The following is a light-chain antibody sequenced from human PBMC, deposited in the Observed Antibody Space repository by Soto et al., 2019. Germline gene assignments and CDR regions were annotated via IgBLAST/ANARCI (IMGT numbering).Light chain of an antibody. CDR1: QSVSSY. CDR2: DAS. CDR3: QQRSNWPPPLT. V-gene: IGKV3-11*01. J-gene: IGKJ4*01. Sequence: EIVLTQSPATLSLSPGERATLSCRASQSVSSYLAWYQQKPGQAPRLLIYDASNRATGIPARFSGSGYGTDFNLTISSLEPEDFAVYYCQQRSNWPPPLTFGGGTKVEIK.